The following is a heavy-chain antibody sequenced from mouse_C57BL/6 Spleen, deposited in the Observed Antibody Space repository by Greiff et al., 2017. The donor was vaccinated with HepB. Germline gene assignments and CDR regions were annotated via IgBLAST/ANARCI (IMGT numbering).Heavy chain of an antibody. CDR1: GYTFTSYW. Sequence: VKLQQPGAELVKPGASVKMSCKASGYTFTSYWITWVKQRPGQGLEWIGDIYPGSGSTNYNEKFKSKATLTVDTSSSTAYMQLSSLTSEDSAVYYFSIFYGSFLDYWGQLTTLTVSS. D-gene: IGHD1-1*01. CDR2: IYPGSGST. J-gene: IGHJ2*01. CDR3: SIFYGSFLDY. V-gene: IGHV1-55*01.